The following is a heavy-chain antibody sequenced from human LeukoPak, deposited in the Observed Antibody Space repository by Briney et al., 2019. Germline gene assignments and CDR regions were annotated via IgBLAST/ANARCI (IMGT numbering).Heavy chain of an antibody. CDR3: ATPLSSKWSSSWYSGHFDY. J-gene: IGHJ4*02. CDR2: ISAVGRDK. D-gene: IGHD6-13*01. V-gene: IGHV3-30*04. CDR1: GFCFSDYA. Sequence: GEFLRLSCVASGFCFSDYAMHWVRQAPGTGREWVAVISAVGRDKYYIDSVRGRFTSSRDNSKTTVFLQMNRLEVEDTAVYYCATPLSSKWSSSWYSGHFDYWGQGALVTVPS.